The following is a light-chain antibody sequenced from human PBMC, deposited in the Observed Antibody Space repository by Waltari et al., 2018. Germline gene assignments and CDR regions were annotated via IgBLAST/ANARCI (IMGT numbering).Light chain of an antibody. CDR3: QQFGNSPPIYT. CDR2: AAS. J-gene: IGKJ2*01. CDR1: QTISSDY. V-gene: IGKV3-20*01. Sequence: DIVLTQSPDTLSLSPGERATLSCRTSQTISSDYLAWYQQKPGQAPRLVIYAASNRATGVPDRFSGSGSGTDFTLTISRLEPEDFAVYFCQQFGNSPPIYTFGQGTKVGIK.